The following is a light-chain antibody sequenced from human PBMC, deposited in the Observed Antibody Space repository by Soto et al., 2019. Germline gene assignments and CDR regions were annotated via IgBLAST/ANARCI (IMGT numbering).Light chain of an antibody. CDR1: SSDVGSHNY. J-gene: IGLJ1*01. CDR2: EVN. V-gene: IGLV2-14*01. CDR3: SSYSSTSTPYV. Sequence: QSVLTQPASVSGSPGQSITISCTGTSSDVGSHNYVSWYQQHPGKAPKLIIFEVNSRPSGVSNRFSGSKSGSAASLTIPGLQAEDEADYYCSSYSSTSTPYVFGGGTKVTVL.